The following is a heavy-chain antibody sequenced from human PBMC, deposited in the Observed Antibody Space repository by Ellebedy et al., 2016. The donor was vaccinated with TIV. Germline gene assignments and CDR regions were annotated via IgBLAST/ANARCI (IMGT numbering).Heavy chain of an antibody. V-gene: IGHV1-2*04. CDR1: GYTFTSYG. Sequence: ASVKVSCXASGYTFTSYGISWVRQAPGQGLEWMGWINPNSGGANYAQKFQGWVTMTRDTSISTAYMELSRLRSDDTAVYYCAREGGSGSIDYWGQGTLVTVSS. J-gene: IGHJ4*02. CDR3: AREGGSGSIDY. D-gene: IGHD3-10*01. CDR2: INPNSGGA.